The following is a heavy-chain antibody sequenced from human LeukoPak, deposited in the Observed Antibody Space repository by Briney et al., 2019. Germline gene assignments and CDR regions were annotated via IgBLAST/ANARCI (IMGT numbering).Heavy chain of an antibody. CDR2: INHSGST. CDR3: ARGRAAWIKLWAHAFNI. D-gene: IGHD5-18*01. CDR1: GGSFSGYY. J-gene: IGHJ3*02. Sequence: SETLSLTCAVYGGSFSGYYWSWIRQPPGKGLEWIGEINHSGSTNYNPSLKSRVTISVDTSKNQFSLKLSSVTAADTAVYYCARGRAAWIKLWAHAFNIWGQGTMVTVSS. V-gene: IGHV4-34*01.